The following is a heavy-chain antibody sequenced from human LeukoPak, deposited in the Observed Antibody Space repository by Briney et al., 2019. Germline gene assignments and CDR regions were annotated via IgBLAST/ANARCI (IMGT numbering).Heavy chain of an antibody. V-gene: IGHV4-59*12. CDR2: IYHTGST. J-gene: IGHJ5*02. CDR1: GASITTYY. D-gene: IGHD2-21*01. CDR3: ARSAWTGSIVVKVPPAHWFDP. Sequence: PSETLSLTCTVSGASITTYYWSWIRQSPGKGLEWIGHIYHTGSTNYNPSLKSRVTITVDASRNQFSLSLISVTAADTAVYYCARSAWTGSIVVKVPPAHWFDPWGQGTLVTVSS.